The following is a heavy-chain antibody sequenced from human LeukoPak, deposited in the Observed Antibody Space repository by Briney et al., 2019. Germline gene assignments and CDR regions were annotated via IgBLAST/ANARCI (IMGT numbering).Heavy chain of an antibody. V-gene: IGHV4-59*01. CDR1: GGSISSYY. Sequence: SETLSLTCTVSGGSISSYYWSWIRQPPGKGLEWIGYIYYSGGTNYNPSLKSRVTISVDTSKNQFSLKLSSVTAADTAVYYCARDRGYFDLWGRGTLVTVSS. J-gene: IGHJ2*01. CDR2: IYYSGGT. CDR3: ARDRGYFDL.